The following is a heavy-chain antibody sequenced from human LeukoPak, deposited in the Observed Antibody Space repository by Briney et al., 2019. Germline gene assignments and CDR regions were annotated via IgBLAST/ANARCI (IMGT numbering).Heavy chain of an antibody. CDR1: GFTFSNSD. J-gene: IGHJ6*02. D-gene: IGHD2-21*02. Sequence: PGGSLRLFCAASGFTFSNSDMNWVHQASGKGLEWVSGVSWNGSRTHYADSVKGRFIISRDNSRNTLYLQTDSLRAEDTAVYYCRRPCGGDRDYYYYGMDVWGQGTTVTVSS. CDR3: RRPCGGDRDYYYYGMDV. V-gene: IGHV3-35*01. CDR2: VSWNGSRT.